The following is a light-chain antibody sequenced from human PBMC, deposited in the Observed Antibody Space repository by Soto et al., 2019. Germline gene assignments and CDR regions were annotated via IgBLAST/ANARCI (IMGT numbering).Light chain of an antibody. V-gene: IGLV2-8*01. CDR3: SSYAGSSNV. CDR2: EVS. Sequence: QSVLTQPPSASGSPGQSVAISCTGTSSDVGGYNYVSWYQQHPGKAPKLMIYEVSKRPSGVPDRFSGSKSGNTASLTVSGLQAEEEADYYCSSYAGSSNVFGTGTKLTVL. J-gene: IGLJ1*01. CDR1: SSDVGGYNY.